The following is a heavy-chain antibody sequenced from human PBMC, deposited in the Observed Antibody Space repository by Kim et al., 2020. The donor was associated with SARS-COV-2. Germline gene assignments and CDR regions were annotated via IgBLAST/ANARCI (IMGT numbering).Heavy chain of an antibody. V-gene: IGHV1-3*01. CDR3: VRGIGRFGANYGMDV. Sequence: ASVKVSCKASGYTFSHYAIHWVRQAPGQRLEWMGWFNAGNGYTKYSENFQGRVTFTSDTSASTAYMDLSSLRSEDTAMFFCVRGIGRFGANYGMDVWGRGTTVIVAS. J-gene: IGHJ6*02. CDR1: GYTFSHYA. D-gene: IGHD3-10*01. CDR2: FNAGNGYT.